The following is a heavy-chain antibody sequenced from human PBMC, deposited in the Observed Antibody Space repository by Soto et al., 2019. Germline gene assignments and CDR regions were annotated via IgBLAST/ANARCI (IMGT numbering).Heavy chain of an antibody. V-gene: IGHV4-30-2*01. J-gene: IGHJ3*01. D-gene: IGHD2-15*01. Sequence: QLQLQESGSGLVKPSQTLSLTCAVSGGSISSGDYSWNWIRQPPGKGLEWIGNTYTSGISHYNPSLKNRVTISVDRSNNQFSLKLTSVTAADTAVYYCARDHSEGADIGTYDAFDVWGQGTMVTVSS. CDR3: ARDHSEGADIGTYDAFDV. CDR2: TYTSGIS. CDR1: GGSISSGDYS.